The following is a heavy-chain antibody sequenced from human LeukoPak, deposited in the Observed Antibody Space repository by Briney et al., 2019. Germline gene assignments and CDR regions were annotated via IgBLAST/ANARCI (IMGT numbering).Heavy chain of an antibody. J-gene: IGHJ3*02. V-gene: IGHV4-39*07. Sequence: SETLSLTCTVSGGSISSSSYYWGWIRQPPGKGLEWIGSIYYRGSTHYNPSLKSRVTISLDTSKNQFSLNLSSVTAADTAVYYCASHRNIGYCSSTSCYGVILGAFDIWGQGTMVTVSS. D-gene: IGHD2-2*01. CDR1: GGSISSSSYY. CDR2: IYYRGST. CDR3: ASHRNIGYCSSTSCYGVILGAFDI.